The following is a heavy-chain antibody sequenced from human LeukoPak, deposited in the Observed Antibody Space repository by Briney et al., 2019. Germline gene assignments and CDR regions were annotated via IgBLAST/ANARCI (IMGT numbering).Heavy chain of an antibody. CDR3: AKDQYRDYFRGADY. CDR1: GFTFSSYA. V-gene: IGHV3-23*01. D-gene: IGHD2/OR15-2a*01. J-gene: IGHJ4*02. CDR2: ISGSGGST. Sequence: GGSLRLSCAASGFTFSSYAMSWVRQGPGEGLEWVSAISGSGGSTYYADSVKGRFTISRDNSKNTLYLQMNSLRAEDTAVYYCAKDQYRDYFRGADYWGQGTLVTVSS.